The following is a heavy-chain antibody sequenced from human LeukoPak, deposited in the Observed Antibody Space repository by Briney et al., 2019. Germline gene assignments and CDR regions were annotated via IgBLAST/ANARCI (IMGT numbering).Heavy chain of an antibody. V-gene: IGHV3-23*01. CDR1: GFSFSSYA. D-gene: IGHD5-18*01. CDR3: ARDLSGVTGYTYGRGIDY. Sequence: GGSLRLSCAASGFSFSSYAMSWVRQAPGKGLEWVSNISGRDGSTYYADSVKGRFTISRDNSKNTLYLQMNSLRAEDTAVYYCARDLSGVTGYTYGRGIDYWGQGTLVTVSS. CDR2: ISGRDGST. J-gene: IGHJ4*02.